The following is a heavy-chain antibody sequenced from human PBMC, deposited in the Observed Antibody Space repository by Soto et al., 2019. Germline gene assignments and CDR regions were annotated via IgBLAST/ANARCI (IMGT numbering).Heavy chain of an antibody. J-gene: IGHJ4*02. D-gene: IGHD2-15*01. CDR3: VRVVAVPGSPDN. CDR2: VVPPVDTS. V-gene: IGHV1-69*14. Sequence: QVQLVQSGAEVRQPASSVKVSCKTSGATFSSYAITWVRQAPGQGLEWMGGVVPPVDTSTYTQKFQGRVTITADKFTNTVYMELGSLRSDDTAVYYCVRVVAVPGSPDNWGQGTLGTVSS. CDR1: GATFSSYA.